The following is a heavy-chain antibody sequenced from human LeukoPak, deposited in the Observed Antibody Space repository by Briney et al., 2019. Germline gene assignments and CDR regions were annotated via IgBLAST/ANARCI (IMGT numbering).Heavy chain of an antibody. J-gene: IGHJ4*02. V-gene: IGHV3-30-3*01. D-gene: IGHD6-6*01. Sequence: GGSLRLSCAASGFTFSNYAMHWVRQAPGKGLEWVAVISYDGSNKYYADSVKGRFTISRDNSKNTLYLQMNSLRTEDTAVYHCARAPFGYSSSSTFDYWGQGTLVTVSS. CDR3: ARAPFGYSSSSTFDY. CDR1: GFTFSNYA. CDR2: ISYDGSNK.